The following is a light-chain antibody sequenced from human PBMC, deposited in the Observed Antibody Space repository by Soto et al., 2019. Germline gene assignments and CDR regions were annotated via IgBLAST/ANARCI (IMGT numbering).Light chain of an antibody. CDR2: GNS. J-gene: IGLJ2*01. V-gene: IGLV1-40*01. CDR1: SSNIGAGYD. CDR3: QSYDSSLSGPRV. Sequence: QSVLTQPPSVSGAPGQRVTISCTGSSSNIGAGYDVHWYQQLPGTAPKLLIYGNSNRPSGVPDRFSGSKSGTSASLAITGLQAEDEADYYCQSYDSSLSGPRVVGGGTKVTVL.